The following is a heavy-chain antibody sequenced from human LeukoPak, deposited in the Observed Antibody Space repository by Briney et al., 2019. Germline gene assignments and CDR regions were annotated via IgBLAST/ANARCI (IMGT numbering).Heavy chain of an antibody. V-gene: IGHV3-23*01. D-gene: IGHD3-22*01. CDR3: ARDPYYDSSGYHYGGGNY. CDR1: GFPFSSHG. CDR2: ISGSGGST. Sequence: PGGSLRLSCAGSGFPFSSHGMNWVRQAPGKGLEWVSAISGSGGSTYYADSVKGRFTISRDNSKNTLYLQMNSLRAEDTAVYYCARDPYYDSSGYHYGGGNYWGQGTLVTVSS. J-gene: IGHJ4*02.